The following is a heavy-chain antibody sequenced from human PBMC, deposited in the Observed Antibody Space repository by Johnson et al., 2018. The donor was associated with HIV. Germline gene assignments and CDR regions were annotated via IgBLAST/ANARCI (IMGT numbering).Heavy chain of an antibody. J-gene: IGHJ3*02. Sequence: VQLVESGGGLVQPGGSLRLSCAASGITVSSTYMTWVRQAPGKGLEWVSVIYSGGSTYYADSVKGRFTISRDISKNTLDLQMNSLRAEDTAVYYCARAPQTYNWNYMMAFDMWGQGTMVTVSS. CDR3: ARAPQTYNWNYMMAFDM. CDR1: GITVSSTY. CDR2: IYSGGST. V-gene: IGHV3-66*01. D-gene: IGHD1-7*01.